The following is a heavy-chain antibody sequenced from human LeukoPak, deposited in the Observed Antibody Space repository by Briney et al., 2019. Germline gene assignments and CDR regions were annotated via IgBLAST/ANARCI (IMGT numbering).Heavy chain of an antibody. Sequence: SETLSLTCAVYGGSFSGYYWSWIRQPPGKGLEWSGEINHSGSTNYNPSLKSRVTISVDTSKNQFSLKLSSVTAADTAVYYCARESVSYSSSWYFDYWGQGTLVTVSS. D-gene: IGHD6-13*01. J-gene: IGHJ4*02. CDR3: ARESVSYSSSWYFDY. CDR2: INHSGST. V-gene: IGHV4-34*01. CDR1: GGSFSGYY.